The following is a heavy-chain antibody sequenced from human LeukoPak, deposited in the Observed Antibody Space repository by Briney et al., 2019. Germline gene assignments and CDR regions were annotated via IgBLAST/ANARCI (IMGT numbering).Heavy chain of an antibody. CDR2: INPSGGST. CDR3: ASSESGGYDLIKFDY. CDR1: GYTFTSYY. V-gene: IGHV1-46*01. Sequence: AASVKVSCKASGYTFTSYYMHWVRQAPGQGLEWMGIINPSGGSTSYAQKFQGRVTITADESTSTAYMELSSLRSEDTAVYYCASSESGGYDLIKFDYWGQGTLVTVSS. D-gene: IGHD5-12*01. J-gene: IGHJ4*02.